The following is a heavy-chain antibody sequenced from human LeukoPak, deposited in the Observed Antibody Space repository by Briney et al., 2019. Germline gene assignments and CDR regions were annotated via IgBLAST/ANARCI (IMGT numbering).Heavy chain of an antibody. V-gene: IGHV6-1*01. CDR1: GDSVSSNSAA. CDR3: ARAEGYCSSTSCYASVDY. D-gene: IGHD2-2*01. CDR2: TYHRSKWYN. J-gene: IGHJ4*02. Sequence: SQTLSLTCAISGDSVSSNSAAWNWIRQSPSRGLEWLGRTYHRSKWYNDYAVSVKSRITINPDTSKNQFSLQLNSVTPEDTAVYYCARAEGYCSSTSCYASVDYWGQGTLVTVFS.